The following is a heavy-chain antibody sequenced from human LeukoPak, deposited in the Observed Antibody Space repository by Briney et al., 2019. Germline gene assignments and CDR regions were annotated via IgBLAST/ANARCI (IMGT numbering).Heavy chain of an antibody. Sequence: SETLSLTCTVSGGSISSYYWSWIRQPPGKGLEWIGYIYYSGSTNYNPSLKSRVTISVDTSKNQFSLKLSSVTAADTAVYYCARGISTAYYYYYYMDVWGKGTTVTIYS. CDR1: GGSISSYY. CDR2: IYYSGST. J-gene: IGHJ6*03. CDR3: ARGISTAYYYYYYMDV. V-gene: IGHV4-59*01. D-gene: IGHD2-2*01.